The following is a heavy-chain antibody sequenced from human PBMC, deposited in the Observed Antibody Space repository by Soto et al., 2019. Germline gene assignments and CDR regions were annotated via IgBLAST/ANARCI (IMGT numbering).Heavy chain of an antibody. CDR3: AQVPYSGSYNVVFDY. J-gene: IGHJ4*02. CDR1: GFTFSSYA. CDR2: ISGSGGST. V-gene: IGHV3-23*01. Sequence: EVQLLESGGGLVQPGGSLRLSCAASGFTFSSYAISWVLQAPGTGLEWVSAISGSGGSTYYADSVKGRFTISRDNSKKTLYLQMKSLRAEDTAVYYCAQVPYSGSYNVVFDYWGQGPLVTVSS. D-gene: IGHD1-26*01.